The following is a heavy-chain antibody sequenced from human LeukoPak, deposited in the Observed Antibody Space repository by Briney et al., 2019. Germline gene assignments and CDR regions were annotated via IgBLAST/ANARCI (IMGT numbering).Heavy chain of an antibody. Sequence: GGSLRLSCAASGFTFSSYDMNWVRQAPGKGLEWVSYISSSGSNIYYADSVKGRFTISRDNAKNSLYLQMNSLRAEDTAVYHCARVVGGGIAAAGTDYWGQGTLVTVSS. CDR1: GFTFSSYD. J-gene: IGHJ4*02. V-gene: IGHV3-48*03. D-gene: IGHD6-13*01. CDR2: ISSSGSNI. CDR3: ARVVGGGIAAAGTDY.